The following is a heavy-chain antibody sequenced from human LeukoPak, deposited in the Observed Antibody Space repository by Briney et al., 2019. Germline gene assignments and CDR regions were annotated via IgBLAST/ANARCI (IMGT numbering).Heavy chain of an antibody. J-gene: IGHJ5*02. D-gene: IGHD1-14*01. Sequence: GGSLRLSCAASGFTFSSYAMHWVRQAPGKGLEWVAVISYDGSNKYYADSVKGRFTISRDNSKNTLYLQMNSLRAEDTAVYYCARSLTVPDTWGQGTLVTVSS. CDR3: ARSLTVPDT. CDR2: ISYDGSNK. V-gene: IGHV3-30*04. CDR1: GFTFSSYA.